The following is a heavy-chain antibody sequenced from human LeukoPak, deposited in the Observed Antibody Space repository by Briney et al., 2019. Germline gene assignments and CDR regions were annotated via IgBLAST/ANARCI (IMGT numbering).Heavy chain of an antibody. Sequence: GGSLRLSCAASGFTFSSYGMHWVRQAPGKGLEWVAVISYDGSNKYYADSVKGRFTISRDNSKNTLYLQMNSLRAEDTAVYYCARVRYFDWLNNWFDPWGQGALVTVSS. CDR1: GFTFSSYG. J-gene: IGHJ5*02. D-gene: IGHD3-9*01. CDR3: ARVRYFDWLNNWFDP. V-gene: IGHV3-30*03. CDR2: ISYDGSNK.